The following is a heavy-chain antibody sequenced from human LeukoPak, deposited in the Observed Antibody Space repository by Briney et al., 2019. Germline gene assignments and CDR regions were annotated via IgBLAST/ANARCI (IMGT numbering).Heavy chain of an antibody. Sequence: GGSLRLSCVASGFSFSDYYMSWIRQAPGKGLEWASYIGSTIYYADSVKGRFTISRDNAKNSLYLQMNSLRAEDTAVYYCARDRGIVGTTGYYYMDVWGKGTTVTVSS. V-gene: IGHV3-11*04. J-gene: IGHJ6*03. CDR1: GFSFSDYY. CDR3: ARDRGIVGTTGYYYMDV. D-gene: IGHD1-26*01. CDR2: IGSTI.